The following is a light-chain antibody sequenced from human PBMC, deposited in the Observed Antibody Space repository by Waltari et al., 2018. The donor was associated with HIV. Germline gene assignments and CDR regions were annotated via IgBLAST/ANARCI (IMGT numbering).Light chain of an antibody. V-gene: IGLV3-21*04. CDR2: YDT. J-gene: IGLJ2*01. CDR3: QVWDSTSDHVL. Sequence: SSLLTQTPSVSVAPGKTARITCGGKNIERKSVHWYQQKPGQAPLLVIYYDTDRPSGIPERCSGSNSGNTATLTISRVGDGDEADYYCQVWDSTSDHVLFGGGTRLTVL. CDR1: NIERKS.